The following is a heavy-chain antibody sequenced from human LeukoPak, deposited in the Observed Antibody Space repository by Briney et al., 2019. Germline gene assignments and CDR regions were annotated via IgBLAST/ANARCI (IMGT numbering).Heavy chain of an antibody. CDR1: SVSFTTHL. J-gene: IGHJ4*02. Sequence: SETLSLTCGVSSVSFTTHLWSWIRQPAGKGLEWIGRISTTGSTNYNPSLKSRVTMSVDTSTNQLSLKLSSVTAADTSVYYCAREVEMARQFDYWGQGTLVTVSS. V-gene: IGHV4-4*07. CDR2: ISTTGST. D-gene: IGHD5-24*01. CDR3: AREVEMARQFDY.